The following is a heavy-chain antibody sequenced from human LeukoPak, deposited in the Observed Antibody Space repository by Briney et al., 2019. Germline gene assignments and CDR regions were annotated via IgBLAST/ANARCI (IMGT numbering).Heavy chain of an antibody. CDR1: GFTFSSYE. D-gene: IGHD1-26*01. CDR3: ASAEWGLLGRNQPFGY. V-gene: IGHV3-48*03. Sequence: GGSLRLSCAASGFTFSSYEMNWARQAPGKGLEWVSYISSSGSTIYYADSVKGRFTISRDNAKNSLYLQMNSLRAEDTAVYYCASAEWGLLGRNQPFGYWGQGTLVTVSS. CDR2: ISSSGSTI. J-gene: IGHJ4*02.